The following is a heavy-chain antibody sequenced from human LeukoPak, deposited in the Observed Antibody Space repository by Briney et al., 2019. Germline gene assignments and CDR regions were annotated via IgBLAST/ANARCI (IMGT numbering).Heavy chain of an antibody. CDR3: ARDHTYYDILTGYSFGAFDI. Sequence: SSETLSLTCTVSGGSISSYYWSWIRQPPGKGLERIGYIYYSGSTNYNPSLKSRVTISVDTSKNQFSLKLSSVTAADTAVYYCARDHTYYDILTGYSFGAFDIWGQGTMVTVSS. D-gene: IGHD3-9*01. J-gene: IGHJ3*02. CDR1: GGSISSYY. CDR2: IYYSGST. V-gene: IGHV4-59*01.